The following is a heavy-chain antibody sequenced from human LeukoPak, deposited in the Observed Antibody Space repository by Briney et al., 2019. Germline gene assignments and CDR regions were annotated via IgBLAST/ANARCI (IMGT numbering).Heavy chain of an antibody. CDR2: IYSGGST. D-gene: IGHD3-22*01. J-gene: IGHJ3*02. Sequence: GGSLRLSCAASGFSFTTYALSWVRQAPGKGLEWVSVIYSGGSTYYADSVKGRFTISRDNSKNTLYLQMNSLRAEDTAVYYCARDEVKYYYDSSGSPDAFDIWGQGTMVTVSS. CDR3: ARDEVKYYYDSSGSPDAFDI. V-gene: IGHV3-66*01. CDR1: GFSFTTYA.